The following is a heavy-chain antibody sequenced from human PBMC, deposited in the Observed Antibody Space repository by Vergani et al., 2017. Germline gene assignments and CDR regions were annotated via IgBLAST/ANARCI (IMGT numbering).Heavy chain of an antibody. CDR2: ISSSSSTI. CDR3: ARGGFKYCSSTSCYHAFDI. D-gene: IGHD2-2*01. J-gene: IGHJ3*02. Sequence: EVQLVESGGGLVQPGGSLRLSCAASGFTFSSYSMNWVRQAPGKGLEWVSYISSSSSTIYYADSVKGRFTISRDNAKNSLYLQMNSLRDEDTAVYYCARGGFKYCSSTSCYHAFDIGGQGTMVTVSS. CDR1: GFTFSSYS. V-gene: IGHV3-48*02.